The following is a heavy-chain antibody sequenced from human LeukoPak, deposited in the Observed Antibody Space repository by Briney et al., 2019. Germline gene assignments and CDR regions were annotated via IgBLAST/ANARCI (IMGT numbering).Heavy chain of an antibody. V-gene: IGHV4-39*01. CDR1: GGSISSSSYY. D-gene: IGHD4-17*01. CDR3: ARTRDYGDYYFQY. CDR2: IYYSGSP. J-gene: IGHJ1*01. Sequence: SDTLSLTCTVSGGSISSSSYYWGWIRQPPGKGLEWIGNIYYSGSPYYNPSLKSRVTISVDTSKNQFSLKLSSVTAADTAVYYCARTRDYGDYYFQYWGQGTLVIVSS.